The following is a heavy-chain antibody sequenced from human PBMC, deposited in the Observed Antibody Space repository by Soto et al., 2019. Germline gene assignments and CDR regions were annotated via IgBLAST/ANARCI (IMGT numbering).Heavy chain of an antibody. CDR2: INHSGST. Sequence: QVQLQQWGAGLLKPSETLSLTCAVYGGSFSGYYWSWIRQPPGKGLEWIGEINHSGSTNYNPSLKSRVTISVDTSKNQFSLKLSSVTAADTAVYYCARAVAAAGYPTWGQGTLVTVSS. CDR1: GGSFSGYY. D-gene: IGHD6-13*01. J-gene: IGHJ5*02. CDR3: ARAVAAAGYPT. V-gene: IGHV4-34*01.